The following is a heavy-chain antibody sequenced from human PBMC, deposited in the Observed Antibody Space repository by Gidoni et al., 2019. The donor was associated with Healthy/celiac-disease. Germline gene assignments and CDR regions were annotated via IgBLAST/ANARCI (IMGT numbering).Heavy chain of an antibody. Sequence: QVQLVESGGGVVQPGRSLRLSCAASGFTFSSYAMHWVRQAPGKGLEWVAVISYDGSNKYYADSVKGRFTISRDNSKNTLYLQMNSLRAEDTAVYYCARDLVGTPGWGQGTLVTVSS. V-gene: IGHV3-30*16. CDR3: ARDLVGTPG. D-gene: IGHD1-26*01. J-gene: IGHJ4*02. CDR2: ISYDGSNK. CDR1: GFTFSSYA.